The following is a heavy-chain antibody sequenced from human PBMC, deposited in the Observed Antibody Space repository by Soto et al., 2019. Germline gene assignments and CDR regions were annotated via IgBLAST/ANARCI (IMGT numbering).Heavy chain of an antibody. CDR2: IYQSGST. D-gene: IGHD4-4*01. J-gene: IGHJ6*02. V-gene: IGHV4-30-2*01. CDR1: GGSISSGGYS. CDR3: ATQGYSNSGAYYYYAMDV. Sequence: PSETLSLTCAVSGGSISSGGYSWSWIRQPPGKGLEWIGYIYQSGSTYYNPSLKSRVTISVDRSRNQFSLKLSSVTAADTAVYFCATQGYSNSGAYYYYAMDVWGQGTTVTV.